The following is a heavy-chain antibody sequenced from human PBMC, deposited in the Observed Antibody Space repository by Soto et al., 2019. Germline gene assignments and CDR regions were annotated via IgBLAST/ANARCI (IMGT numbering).Heavy chain of an antibody. Sequence: GGSLRLSCAASGFTFSSYSMSWVRQAPGKGLEWVSYISSSGAMYYADSVKGRFTISRDNAKNSLYLQMNSLRDEDTAVYYCARDLVGTTYEGYWGQGTLVTVSS. CDR1: GFTFSSYS. CDR2: ISSSGAM. J-gene: IGHJ4*02. CDR3: ARDLVGTTYEGY. V-gene: IGHV3-48*02. D-gene: IGHD1-7*01.